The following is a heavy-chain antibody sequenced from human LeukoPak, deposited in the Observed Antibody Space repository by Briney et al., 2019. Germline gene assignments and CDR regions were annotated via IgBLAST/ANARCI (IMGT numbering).Heavy chain of an antibody. V-gene: IGHV4-59*08. CDR2: IYYSGST. CDR3: ASFSRPLGAFDI. J-gene: IGHJ3*02. CDR1: GGSISSYY. Sequence: PSETLSLTCTVSGGSISSYYWSWIRQPPGKGLEWIGYIYYSGSTNYNPSLKSRVTISVDTSKNQFSLKLSSVTAADTAVYYCASFSRPLGAFDIWGQGTMVTVSS. D-gene: IGHD1-1*01.